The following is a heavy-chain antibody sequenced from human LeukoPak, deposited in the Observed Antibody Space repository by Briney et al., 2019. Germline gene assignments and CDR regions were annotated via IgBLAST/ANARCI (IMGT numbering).Heavy chain of an antibody. CDR1: GFTFSGYW. J-gene: IGHJ3*02. Sequence: GGSLRLSCAASGFTFSGYWMMWVRQTPGKGLEWVANIKQDGSVKQYVDSVKGRFTISRDNAKNSLYLQMDSLRAEDTAVYYCAKETLYDAFDIRGQGTMVTVSS. CDR3: AKETLYDAFDI. CDR2: IKQDGSVK. V-gene: IGHV3-7*01.